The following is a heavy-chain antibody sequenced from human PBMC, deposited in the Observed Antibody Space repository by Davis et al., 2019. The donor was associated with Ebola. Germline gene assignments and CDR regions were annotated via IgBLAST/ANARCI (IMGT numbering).Heavy chain of an antibody. Sequence: GESLKISCAASGFTFSDYYMSWIRQAPGKGLEWVSYISSSGSTIYYADSVKGRFTISRDNAKNSLYLQMNSLRAEDTAVYYCASGATPSYYYGMDVWGQGTTVTVSS. CDR1: GFTFSDYY. J-gene: IGHJ6*02. CDR2: ISSSGSTI. V-gene: IGHV3-11*04. CDR3: ASGATPSYYYGMDV. D-gene: IGHD5-12*01.